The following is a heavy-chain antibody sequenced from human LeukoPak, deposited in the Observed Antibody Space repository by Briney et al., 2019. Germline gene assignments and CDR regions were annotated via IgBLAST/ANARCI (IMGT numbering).Heavy chain of an antibody. V-gene: IGHV5-51*01. Sequence: GKSLKISCKGSGYTFTSHWIGLVRQMPGKGLEFMGIFYPDDSDTRYRPSFQGQFTISADKSLSIAYLQWSSLKASDTAMYYCARPNITSYYDSRGYDAFDVWGQGTMVIVSS. D-gene: IGHD3-22*01. CDR1: GYTFTSHW. CDR3: ARPNITSYYDSRGYDAFDV. J-gene: IGHJ3*01. CDR2: FYPDDSDT.